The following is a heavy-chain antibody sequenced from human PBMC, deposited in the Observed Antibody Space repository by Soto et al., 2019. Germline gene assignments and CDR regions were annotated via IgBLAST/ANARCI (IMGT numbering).Heavy chain of an antibody. V-gene: IGHV5-51*01. CDR1: GYSFTSYW. CDR3: ATEYDSSGYYPNDAFDI. CDR2: IYPGDSDT. Sequence: GESLKISCKGSGYSFTSYWIGWVRQMPAKGLEWMGIIYPGDSDTRYSPSFQGQVTISADKSISTAYLQWSGLKASDTAMYYCATEYDSSGYYPNDAFDIWGQGTMVTVSS. J-gene: IGHJ3*02. D-gene: IGHD3-22*01.